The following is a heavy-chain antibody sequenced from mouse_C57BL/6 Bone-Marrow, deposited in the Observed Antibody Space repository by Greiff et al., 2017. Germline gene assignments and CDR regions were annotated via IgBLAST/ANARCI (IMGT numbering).Heavy chain of an antibody. CDR3: APYGTLGNWYFDV. D-gene: IGHD1-1*01. J-gene: IGHJ1*03. V-gene: IGHV1-55*01. CDR2: IYPGSGST. CDR1: GYTFTSYW. Sequence: QVQLQQPGAELVKPGASVKMSCKASGYTFTSYWLTWVKQRPGQGLEWIGDIYPGSGSTTYNEKFTSKATLTVDPSSSTAYMQLSSLTSEDSAVYYCAPYGTLGNWYFDVGGTGTTVTVSS.